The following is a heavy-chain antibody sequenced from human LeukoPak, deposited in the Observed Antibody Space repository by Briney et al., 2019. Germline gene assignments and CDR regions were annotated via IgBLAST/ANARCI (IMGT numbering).Heavy chain of an antibody. CDR1: GGSISSGDYY. D-gene: IGHD2-2*02. Sequence: SETLSLTCTVSGGSISSGDYYWSWIRQPPGKGLEWIGYIYYSGSTYYNPSIKSRVTISVDTSKNQFSLKLSSVTAADTAVYYCASLYCSSTSCYTSDYWGQGTLVTVSS. V-gene: IGHV4-30-4*01. J-gene: IGHJ4*02. CDR3: ASLYCSSTSCYTSDY. CDR2: IYYSGST.